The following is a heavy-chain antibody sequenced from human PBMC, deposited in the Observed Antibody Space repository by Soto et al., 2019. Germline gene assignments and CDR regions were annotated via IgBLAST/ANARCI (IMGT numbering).Heavy chain of an antibody. CDR2: IVSDGSST. D-gene: IGHD6-6*01. V-gene: IGHV3-74*01. CDR3: TRDVSSIGSP. Sequence: GGSLRLSCVASGFNFGNYWMHWVRQAPGKGLVWVSRIVSDGSSTNYADSVKGRFTISRDNAKNTLYLQMNSLGAEDTAMYYCTRDVSSIGSPWGQGTLVTVSS. J-gene: IGHJ5*02. CDR1: GFNFGNYW.